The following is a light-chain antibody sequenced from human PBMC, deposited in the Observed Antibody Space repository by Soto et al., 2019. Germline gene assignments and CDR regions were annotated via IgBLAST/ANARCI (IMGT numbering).Light chain of an antibody. CDR1: QSVSSK. Sequence: EIVMTQSPVTLSVSPGERATLSCRASQSVSSKLAWYQQKPGQAPGLLIYGASTRATGIPARFSVSGSGTEFTLSISSLQSEDFAVYYCQQYNNWPQTFGQGTKLEIK. J-gene: IGKJ2*01. CDR3: QQYNNWPQT. V-gene: IGKV3-15*01. CDR2: GAS.